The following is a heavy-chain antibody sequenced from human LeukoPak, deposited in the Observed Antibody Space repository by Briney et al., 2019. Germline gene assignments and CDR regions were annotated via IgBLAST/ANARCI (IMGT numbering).Heavy chain of an antibody. D-gene: IGHD2-21*01. CDR1: GITLSNYG. J-gene: IGHJ4*02. V-gene: IGHV3-23*01. CDR2: ISDSGGST. CDR3: AKRGVVIRVILVGFNKEAYYFDS. Sequence: GGSLRLSCAVSGITLSNYGMSWVRQAPGKGLEWVAGISDSGGSTKYADSVKGRFTISRDNSKNTLYLQMNSLRAEDTAAYFCAKRGVVIRVILVGFNKEAYYFDSWGQGALVTVSS.